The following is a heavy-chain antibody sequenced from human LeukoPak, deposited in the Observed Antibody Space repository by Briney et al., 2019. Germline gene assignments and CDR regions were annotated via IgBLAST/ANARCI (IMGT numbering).Heavy chain of an antibody. J-gene: IGHJ6*03. CDR3: ATEPGSGYYSRGYYYYMDV. CDR2: ISSSSSTI. CDR1: GFTFSSYS. D-gene: IGHD3-22*01. Sequence: GRSLRLSCAASGFTFSSYSMNWVRQAPGKGLEWVSYISSSSSTIYYADSVKGRFTTSRDNAKNSLYLQMNSLRAEDTAVYYCATEPGSGYYSRGYYYYMDVWGKGTTVTVSS. V-gene: IGHV3-48*01.